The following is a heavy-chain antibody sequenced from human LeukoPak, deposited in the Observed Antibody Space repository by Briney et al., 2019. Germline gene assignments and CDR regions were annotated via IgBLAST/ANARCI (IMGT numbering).Heavy chain of an antibody. CDR3: ARTRYYYNSRSYGAPYYFDY. CDR2: IYYSGST. CDR1: GGSISSNSYY. J-gene: IGHJ4*02. D-gene: IGHD3-10*01. V-gene: IGHV4-39*01. Sequence: SETLSLTCAVSGGSISSNSYYWGWIRQPPGTGLEWFGSIYYSGSTYYNPSLKSRVTISVDTSKNQFSLKLSSVTAADTAVYCARTRYYYNSRSYGAPYYFDYWGQGTLVTVSS.